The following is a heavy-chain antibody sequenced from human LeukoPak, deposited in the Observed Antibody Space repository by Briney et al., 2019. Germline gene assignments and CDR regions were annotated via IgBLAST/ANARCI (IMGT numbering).Heavy chain of an antibody. V-gene: IGHV3-23*01. CDR2: ISGSGGST. J-gene: IGHJ3*02. CDR1: GFTFSNAY. Sequence: GGSLRLSCAASGFTFSNAYMNWVRQAPGKGLEWVSAISGSGGSTYYADSVKGRFTISRDNSKNTLYLQMNSLRAEETAVYYCAKGSSGWQFYAFDIWGQGTMVTVSS. D-gene: IGHD6-19*01. CDR3: AKGSSGWQFYAFDI.